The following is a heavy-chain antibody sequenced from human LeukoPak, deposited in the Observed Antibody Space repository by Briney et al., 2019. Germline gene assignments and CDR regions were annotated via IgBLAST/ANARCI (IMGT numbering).Heavy chain of an antibody. J-gene: IGHJ6*02. Sequence: GGSLRLSCAASGFTFSSYGMSWVRQAPGKRLEWVSAISGSGGSTYYADSVKGRFTISRDNSKNTLYLQMNSLRAEDTAVYYCAGARGFGELFDYYYGMDVWGQGTTVTVSS. CDR2: ISGSGGST. CDR3: AGARGFGELFDYYYGMDV. D-gene: IGHD3-10*01. V-gene: IGHV3-23*01. CDR1: GFTFSSYG.